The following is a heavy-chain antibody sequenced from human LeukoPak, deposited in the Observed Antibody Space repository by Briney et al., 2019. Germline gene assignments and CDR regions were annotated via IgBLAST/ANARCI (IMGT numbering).Heavy chain of an antibody. Sequence: EASVKVSCKASGGTFSSYAISWVRQAPGQGLEWMGRIIPILGIANYAQKFQGRVTITADKSTSTAYMELSSLRSEDTAVYYCARDLSYYYDSSGNDYWGQGTLVTVSS. J-gene: IGHJ4*02. CDR1: GGTFSSYA. V-gene: IGHV1-69*04. CDR3: ARDLSYYYDSSGNDY. D-gene: IGHD3-22*01. CDR2: IIPILGIA.